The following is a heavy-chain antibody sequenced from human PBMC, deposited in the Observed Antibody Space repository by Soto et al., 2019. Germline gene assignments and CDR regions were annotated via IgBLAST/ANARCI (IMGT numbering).Heavy chain of an antibody. CDR3: AHRRDSSGWSFHAFDI. Sequence: QITLKESGPTLVKPTQTLTLTCTFSGFSLSTSGVGVGWIRQPPGKALEWLALIYWDDDKRYSPSLKSRLTIHKDTSKNQVVLTITNMDPVDTATDYCAHRRDSSGWSFHAFDIWGQGTMVTVSS. CDR2: IYWDDDK. D-gene: IGHD6-19*01. CDR1: GFSLSTSGVG. V-gene: IGHV2-5*02. J-gene: IGHJ3*02.